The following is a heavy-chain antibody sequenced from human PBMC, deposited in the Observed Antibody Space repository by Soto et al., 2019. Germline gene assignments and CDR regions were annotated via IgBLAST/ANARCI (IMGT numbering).Heavy chain of an antibody. Sequence: QVQLVQSGAEVKKPGSSVKVSCKASGGTFSSYAISWVRQAPGQGLEWMGGIIPIFGTANYAQKFQGRVTITANKSKSTHDMELSSLRSEDTAVYYCASSYTAMVQYVDYWGQGTLVTVYS. D-gene: IGHD5-18*01. CDR1: GGTFSSYA. CDR3: ASSYTAMVQYVDY. V-gene: IGHV1-69*06. J-gene: IGHJ4*02. CDR2: IIPIFGTA.